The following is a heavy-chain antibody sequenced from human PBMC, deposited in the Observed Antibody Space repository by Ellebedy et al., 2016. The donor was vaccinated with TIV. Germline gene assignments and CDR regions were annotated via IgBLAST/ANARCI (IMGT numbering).Heavy chain of an antibody. V-gene: IGHV4-34*01. D-gene: IGHD5-18*01. CDR1: GGSFSGYY. J-gene: IGHJ4*02. CDR3: ARHSRNNYGYFAAPREYYYDY. Sequence: MPSETLSLTCAVYGGSFSGYYWSWIRQPPGKGLEWIGEINHSGSTNYNPSLKSRVTMSVNTSNNQFSLKFSSVTAADTAVYYCARHSRNNYGYFAAPREYYYDYWGQGTLVTVSS. CDR2: INHSGST.